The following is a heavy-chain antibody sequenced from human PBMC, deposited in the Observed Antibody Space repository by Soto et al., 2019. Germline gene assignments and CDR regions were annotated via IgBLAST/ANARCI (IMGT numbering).Heavy chain of an antibody. Sequence: VGSLRLSCAASGFTFRKYTMTWVRQAPGKGLEWVSGINNRGGNSYYADSVKGRFTISRDNSKDRLYLQMNSLRVEDTAVYYYAKGDWGDIWGQGTMVTVSS. D-gene: IGHD7-27*01. CDR3: AKGDWGDI. CDR2: INNRGGNS. V-gene: IGHV3-23*01. CDR1: GFTFRKYT. J-gene: IGHJ3*02.